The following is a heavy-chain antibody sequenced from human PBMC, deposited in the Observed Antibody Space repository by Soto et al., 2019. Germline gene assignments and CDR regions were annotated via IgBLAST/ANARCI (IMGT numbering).Heavy chain of an antibody. Sequence: GGSLRLSCAASGFTFSNAWMSWVRQAPGKGLEWVGRIKSKTDGGTTDYAAPVKGRFTISRDDSKNTLYLQMNSLKTEDTAVYYCTTGVEKQQLVFDAFDIWGQWTMVTVSS. J-gene: IGHJ3*02. CDR3: TTGVEKQQLVFDAFDI. V-gene: IGHV3-15*01. CDR2: IKSKTDGGTT. CDR1: GFTFSNAW. D-gene: IGHD6-13*01.